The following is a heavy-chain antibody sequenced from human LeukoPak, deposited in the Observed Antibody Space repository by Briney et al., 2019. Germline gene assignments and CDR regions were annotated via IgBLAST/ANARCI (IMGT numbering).Heavy chain of an antibody. Sequence: SVKVSCKVSGYTLTELSMHWVRQAPGKGLEWMGGFDPEDGETIYAQKFQGRVTITEDTSTDTAYMELSSLRPEDTAVYYCATGTTTLPWFDPWGQGTLVTVSS. J-gene: IGHJ5*02. CDR3: ATGTTTLPWFDP. CDR2: FDPEDGET. V-gene: IGHV1-24*01. D-gene: IGHD1-1*01. CDR1: GYTLTELS.